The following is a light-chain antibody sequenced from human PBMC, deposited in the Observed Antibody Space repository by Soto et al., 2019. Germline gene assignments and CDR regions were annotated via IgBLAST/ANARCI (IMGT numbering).Light chain of an antibody. CDR1: RGIGNA. J-gene: IGKJ1*01. V-gene: IGKV1-39*01. Sequence: IQITQSPSSLCAAVGARVTITCRASRGIGNALAWYQQTDGKAPKLLISDGSTLQSGVPSRFSGSGSGTDFTLTIGGLQPEDFATYFCQQSYGTPPTFGQGTKVDIK. CDR2: DGS. CDR3: QQSYGTPPT.